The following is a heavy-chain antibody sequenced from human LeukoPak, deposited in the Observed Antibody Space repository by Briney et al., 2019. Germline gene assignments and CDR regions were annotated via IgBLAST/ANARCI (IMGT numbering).Heavy chain of an antibody. CDR3: ARAVEGGDYVVYGWYFDL. D-gene: IGHD2-8*02. V-gene: IGHV4-59*01. Sequence: SETLSLTCTVSGGSISSYYWSWIRQPPGKGLEWIGYIYYSGSTNYNPSLKSRVTISVDTSKNQFSLKLSSVTAADTAVYYCARAVEGGDYVVYGWYFDLWGRGTLVTVSS. J-gene: IGHJ2*01. CDR1: GGSISSYY. CDR2: IYYSGST.